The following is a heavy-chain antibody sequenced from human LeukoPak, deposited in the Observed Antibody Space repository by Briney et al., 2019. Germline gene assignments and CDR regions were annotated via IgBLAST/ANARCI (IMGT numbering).Heavy chain of an antibody. D-gene: IGHD6-13*01. CDR3: ARSGGSWYGYYFDY. CDR2: ISDSGGST. CDR1: GFTFRSYA. V-gene: IGHV3-23*01. J-gene: IGHJ4*02. Sequence: GGSLRLSCAASGFTFRSYAMSWVRQAPGKGLEWVSTISDSGGSTYYADSVKGRFTISRDNSKNTLYLQMNSLRAEDTAVYYCARSGGSWYGYYFDYWGQGTLVTVSS.